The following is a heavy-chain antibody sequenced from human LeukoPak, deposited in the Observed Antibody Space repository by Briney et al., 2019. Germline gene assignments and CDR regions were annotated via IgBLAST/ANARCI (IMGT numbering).Heavy chain of an antibody. Sequence: ASVKVSCKASGYTFTGYNMHWVRQAPGQGLEWMGWINPNSGGTNYAQKFQGRVTMTRDTSISTAYMELSRLRSDDTAVYYCARLLGGGSYVRKVNYYFDYWGQGTLVTVSS. CDR3: ARLLGGGSYVRKVNYYFDY. V-gene: IGHV1-2*02. J-gene: IGHJ4*02. D-gene: IGHD1-26*01. CDR2: INPNSGGT. CDR1: GYTFTGYN.